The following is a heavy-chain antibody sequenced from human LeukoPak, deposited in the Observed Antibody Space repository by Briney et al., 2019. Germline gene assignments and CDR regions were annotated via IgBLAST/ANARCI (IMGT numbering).Heavy chain of an antibody. CDR1: GFTFSNAW. V-gene: IGHV3-15*01. D-gene: IGHD2-8*01. Sequence: KPGGSLRLSCTASGFTFSNAWMSWVRQAPGKGLEWVGRVKSKAKGGTTDYAAPVKGRFTISRDDSSNTLYLQMNSLRVDDTAVYYCAVDLLDGVPDYFDFWGQGTLVTVSS. J-gene: IGHJ4*02. CDR2: VKSKAKGGTT. CDR3: AVDLLDGVPDYFDF.